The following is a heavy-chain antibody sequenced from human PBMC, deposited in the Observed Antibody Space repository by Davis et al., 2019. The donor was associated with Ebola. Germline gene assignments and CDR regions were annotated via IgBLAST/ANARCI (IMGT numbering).Heavy chain of an antibody. Sequence: SETLSLTCTVSGGSINSGGYYWSWIRQHPGRGLEWIGYTYNRGSTNYNPSLKSRVTISVDTSKNQFSLKLSSVTAADTAVYYCARGLYYYDSSGYYYAHAFDIWGQGTMVTVSS. V-gene: IGHV4-31*03. CDR2: TYNRGST. J-gene: IGHJ3*02. D-gene: IGHD3-22*01. CDR1: GGSINSGGYY. CDR3: ARGLYYYDSSGYYYAHAFDI.